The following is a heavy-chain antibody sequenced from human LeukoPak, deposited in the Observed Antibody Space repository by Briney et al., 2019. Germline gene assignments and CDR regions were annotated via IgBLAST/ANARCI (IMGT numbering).Heavy chain of an antibody. V-gene: IGHV4-39*01. CDR1: GGSIISTSYY. CDR2: IYYSGTS. J-gene: IGHJ4*02. D-gene: IGHD3/OR15-3a*01. Sequence: SETLSLTCTVSGGSIISTSYYWGWIRQPPGERPEWIGNIYYSGTSYYNPSLKSRGTISVDSSKNQVSLKLTSVTAADTAVYYCARILILSTGWTPFDYWGQGAVVTASS. CDR3: ARILILSTGWTPFDY.